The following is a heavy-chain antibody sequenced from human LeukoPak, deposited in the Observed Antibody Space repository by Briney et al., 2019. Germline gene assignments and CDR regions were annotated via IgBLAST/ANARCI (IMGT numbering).Heavy chain of an antibody. CDR3: ARDLYYYDSSGYYEDDY. CDR2: INHSGST. Sequence: SETLSLTCAVYGGSFSGYYWSWIRQPPGKGLEWIGEINHSGSTNYNPSLKGRVTISVDTSKNQFSLKLSSVTAADTAVYYCARDLYYYDSSGYYEDDYWGQGTLVTVSS. CDR1: GGSFSGYY. J-gene: IGHJ4*02. V-gene: IGHV4-34*01. D-gene: IGHD3-22*01.